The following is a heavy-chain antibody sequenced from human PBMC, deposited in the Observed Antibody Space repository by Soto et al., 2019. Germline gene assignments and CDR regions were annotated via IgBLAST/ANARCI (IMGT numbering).Heavy chain of an antibody. D-gene: IGHD6-19*01. CDR3: ARIAVAGYYFDY. J-gene: IGHJ4*02. V-gene: IGHV1-46*01. Sequence: GASVKVSCKASGYNFTSYYMHWVRQAPGQGLEWMGIINPSGGSTSYAQKVQGRVTKTRDTSTSTVYMELSSLRFEDTAVYYCARIAVAGYYFDYWGQGTLVTSPQ. CDR2: INPSGGST. CDR1: GYNFTSYY.